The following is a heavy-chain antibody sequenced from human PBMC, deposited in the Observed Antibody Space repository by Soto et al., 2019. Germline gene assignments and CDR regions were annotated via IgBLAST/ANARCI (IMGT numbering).Heavy chain of an antibody. D-gene: IGHD2-21*01. CDR2: IIPMLGIA. J-gene: IGHJ3*02. CDR1: GGTFSTYS. V-gene: IGHV1-69*02. Sequence: QVQLVQSGAEVTKPGSSVKVSCKDSGGTFSTYSMFWVRQAPGQGLEWMGRIIPMLGIANHAQRFQDRVTITEDKSTATAHLELSSLRSEDTALYYCTIGSWSGEVFDIWGQGTMVTVSS. CDR3: TIGSWSGEVFDI.